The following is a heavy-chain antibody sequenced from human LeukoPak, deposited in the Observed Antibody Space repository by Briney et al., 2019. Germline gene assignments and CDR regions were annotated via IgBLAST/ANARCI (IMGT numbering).Heavy chain of an antibody. D-gene: IGHD3-3*01. Sequence: PGGSLRLSCTASGFTFGDYAMSWFRQAPGKGLEWVGFIRSKAYGGTTEYAASVKGRFTISRDDSKSIAYLQMNSLKTEDTAVYYCTTPQRSGYYSGFDYWGQGTLVTVSS. CDR2: IRSKAYGGTT. CDR1: GFTFGDYA. V-gene: IGHV3-49*03. J-gene: IGHJ4*02. CDR3: TTPQRSGYYSGFDY.